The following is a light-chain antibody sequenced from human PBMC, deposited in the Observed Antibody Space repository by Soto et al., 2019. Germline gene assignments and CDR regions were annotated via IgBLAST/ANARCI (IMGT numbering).Light chain of an antibody. CDR1: QGSSTW. CDR3: QQYSSYSRT. J-gene: IGKJ1*01. V-gene: IGKV1-5*01. CDR2: DAS. Sequence: DIPMTQSPYTLSASVGDRVTITCRASQGSSTWLAWYQQKPGTAPKLLIYDASSLESGVPSRFSGRGSGTEFTLTISSLQPDDSAPYYCQQYSSYSRTFGQGTKVEIK.